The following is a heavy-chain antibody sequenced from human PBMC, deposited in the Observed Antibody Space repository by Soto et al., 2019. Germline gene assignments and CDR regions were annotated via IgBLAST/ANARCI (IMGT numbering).Heavy chain of an antibody. CDR2: IYYSGST. CDR1: GGSISSYY. Sequence: SETLSLTCTVSGGSISSYYWSWIRQPPGKGLEWIGYIYYSGSTNYNPSLKSRVTISVDTSKNQFSLKLSSVTAADTAVYYCARWYYGSGSQYYFDYWGQGTLVTVS. V-gene: IGHV4-59*08. J-gene: IGHJ4*02. D-gene: IGHD3-10*01. CDR3: ARWYYGSGSQYYFDY.